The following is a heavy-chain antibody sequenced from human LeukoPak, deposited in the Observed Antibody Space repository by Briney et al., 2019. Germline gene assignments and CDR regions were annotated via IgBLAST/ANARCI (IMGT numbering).Heavy chain of an antibody. CDR2: MNPNSGNT. CDR3: ARDSLNNYYYYYYMDV. V-gene: IGHV1-8*01. D-gene: IGHD5-18*01. Sequence: ASVKVSCKASGYTFTSYDINWVRQATGQGLEWMGWMNPNSGNTGYAQKFQGRVTMTRNTSISTAYMELSSLRSEDTAVYYCARDSLNNYYYYYYMDVRGKGTTVTVS. J-gene: IGHJ6*03. CDR1: GYTFTSYD.